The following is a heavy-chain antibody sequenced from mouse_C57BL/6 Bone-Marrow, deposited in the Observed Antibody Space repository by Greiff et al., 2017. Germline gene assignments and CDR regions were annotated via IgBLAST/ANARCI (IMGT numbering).Heavy chain of an antibody. D-gene: IGHD1-2*01. CDR1: GFTFSSYA. J-gene: IGHJ4*01. CDR2: ISDGGSYT. Sequence: EVQRVESGGGLVKPGGSLKLSCAASGFTFSSYAMSWVRQTPEKRLEWVATISDGGSYTYYPDNVKGRFTISRHNAKNNLYLQMSHLKSEDTAMYYCARDGYPMDYWGQGTSVTVSS. V-gene: IGHV5-4*01. CDR3: ARDGYPMDY.